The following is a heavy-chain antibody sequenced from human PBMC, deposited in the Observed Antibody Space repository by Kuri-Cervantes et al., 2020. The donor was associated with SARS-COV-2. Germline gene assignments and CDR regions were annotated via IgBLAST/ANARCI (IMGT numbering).Heavy chain of an antibody. CDR1: GFSFSSYG. J-gene: IGHJ3*02. D-gene: IGHD3-3*01. CDR3: ARARLEWLPDAFDI. Sequence: GGSLRLSCAASGFSFSSYGMSWVRQAPGKGLEWVANIKQDGSEKYYVDSVKGRFTISRDNAKNSLYLQMNSLRAEDTAVYYCARARLEWLPDAFDIWGQGTMVTVSS. CDR2: IKQDGSEK. V-gene: IGHV3-7*01.